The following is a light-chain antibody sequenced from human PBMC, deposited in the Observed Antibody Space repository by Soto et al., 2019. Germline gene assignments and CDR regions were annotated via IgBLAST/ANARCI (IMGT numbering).Light chain of an antibody. CDR3: SSYKSSSTLPYV. J-gene: IGLJ1*01. CDR2: DVN. Sequence: QSALTQPASVSGSPGQSITISCTGTSSDVGGYNLVSWYQPYPDKAPKLMIFDVNTRPSGVSNRFSGSKSGNPASLTISGLQAEDEADYFCSSYKSSSTLPYVFGTGTKLTVL. V-gene: IGLV2-14*01. CDR1: SSDVGGYNL.